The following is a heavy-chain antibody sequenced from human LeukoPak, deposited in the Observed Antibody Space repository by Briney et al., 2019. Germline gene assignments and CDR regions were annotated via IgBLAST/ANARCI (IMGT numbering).Heavy chain of an antibody. CDR2: IIPIFGTA. D-gene: IGHD3-10*01. V-gene: IGHV1-69*13. CDR1: GGTFSSYA. Sequence: SVKVSCKASGGTFSSYAISWVRQAPGQGLEWMGGIIPIFGTANYAQKFQGRVTITADESTSTAYMELSSLRSEDTAVYYCARDHGSGSYYLNWLDPWGQGTLVTVSS. CDR3: ARDHGSGSYYLNWLDP. J-gene: IGHJ5*02.